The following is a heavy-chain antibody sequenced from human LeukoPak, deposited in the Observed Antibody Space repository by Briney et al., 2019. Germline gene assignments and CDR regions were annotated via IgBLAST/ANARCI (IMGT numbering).Heavy chain of an antibody. D-gene: IGHD6-13*01. CDR1: GYTFTDYG. V-gene: IGHV1-18*01. CDR2: IGGYNGET. Sequence: ASVKLSCTASGYTFTDYGITWVRQAPGQGLECMGWIGGYNGETKYAQTLQGRVTMTTDTPTSTAYMELRSLRSDDTAVYYCARDTGITVAGTGDFDYWGQGTLVTVSS. J-gene: IGHJ4*02. CDR3: ARDTGITVAGTGDFDY.